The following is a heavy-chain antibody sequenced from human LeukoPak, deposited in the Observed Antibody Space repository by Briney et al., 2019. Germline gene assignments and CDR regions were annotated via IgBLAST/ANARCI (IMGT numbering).Heavy chain of an antibody. Sequence: GGSLRLSCAAAGFTFTNYWKIWVRQAPGEGLEWVANIKEDGSAEFYVDSVKGRFTLSRDNAKNSVYLQMNSLRAEDTAVYYCARDRVRREYSDSSGYRPDAFDIWGQGTLVTVSS. V-gene: IGHV3-7*01. CDR2: IKEDGSAE. D-gene: IGHD3-22*01. CDR3: ARDRVRREYSDSSGYRPDAFDI. CDR1: GFTFTNYW. J-gene: IGHJ3*02.